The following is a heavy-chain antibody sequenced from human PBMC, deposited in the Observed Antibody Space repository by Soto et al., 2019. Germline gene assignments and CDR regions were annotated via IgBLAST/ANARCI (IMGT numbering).Heavy chain of an antibody. CDR1: GGSVTSDIYY. D-gene: IGHD6-19*01. V-gene: IGHV4-61*01. CDR3: ARIRYSSGWFDAFDI. CDR2: VYYSGST. Sequence: QVRLQESGPGLVKPSETLSLTCTVSGGSVTSDIYYWSWIRQPPGRGLEWIGYVYYSGSTNYNPSLKSRVSLSVDTSTLRFSLNLSSVTAADTAVYYCARIRYSSGWFDAFDIWGQGTMVTVSS. J-gene: IGHJ3*02.